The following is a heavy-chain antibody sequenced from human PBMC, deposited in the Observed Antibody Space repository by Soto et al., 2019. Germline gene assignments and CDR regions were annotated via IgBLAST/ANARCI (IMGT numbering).Heavy chain of an antibody. CDR2: IYYSGST. J-gene: IGHJ4*02. CDR3: ARHVHDYGDLTFDY. V-gene: IGHV4-59*08. CDR1: GGSISSYY. Sequence: SETLSLTCTVSGGSISSYYWSWIRQPPGKGLEWIGYIYYSGSTNYNPSLKSRVTISVDTSKNQLSLKLSSVTAADTAVYYCARHVHDYGDLTFDYWGQGTLVTVSS. D-gene: IGHD4-17*01.